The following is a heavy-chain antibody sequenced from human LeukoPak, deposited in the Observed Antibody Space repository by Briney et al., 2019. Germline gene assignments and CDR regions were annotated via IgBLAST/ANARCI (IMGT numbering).Heavy chain of an antibody. V-gene: IGHV4-39*01. D-gene: IGHD6-19*01. CDR1: GGSISSGGYY. J-gene: IGHJ4*02. CDR2: ISSTGIT. Sequence: SETLSLTCTVSGGSISSGGYYWSWIRQPPGKGLEWIASISSTGITHYYPSLESRISVSVETSKNQFSLKLTSLTAADTAVYYCAFSGWFWGAFDYWGQGILVTVSS. CDR3: AFSGWFWGAFDY.